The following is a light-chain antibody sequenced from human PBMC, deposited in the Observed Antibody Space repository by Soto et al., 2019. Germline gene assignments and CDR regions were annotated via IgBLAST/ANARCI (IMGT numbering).Light chain of an antibody. Sequence: SALNQPASVSGSPGQSVTISSTATSSDVENYKLVSWYQQHPGKAPKLIIYEVTKRPSGVSNRFSGSKSANTASLTISGLQPEDEADYYCCSSVGSYVFGAGTKVTVL. CDR2: EVT. V-gene: IGLV2-23*02. J-gene: IGLJ1*01. CDR3: CSSVGSYV. CDR1: SSDVENYKL.